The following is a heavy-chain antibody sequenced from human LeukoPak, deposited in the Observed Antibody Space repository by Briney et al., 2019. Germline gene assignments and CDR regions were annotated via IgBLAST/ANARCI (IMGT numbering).Heavy chain of an antibody. J-gene: IGHJ6*02. D-gene: IGHD5-24*01. V-gene: IGHV4-61*02. CDR1: GGSISSSSYS. CDR2: IYASGST. Sequence: PSETLSLTCTVSGGSISSSSYSWTWIRQPAGKGLQWIGRIYASGSTNYNPSLKSRLTMSVDTSKNQFSLRLSSVTAADTAVYYCARGGLQGTYYYYYGMDVWGQGTTVTVSS. CDR3: ARGGLQGTYYYYYGMDV.